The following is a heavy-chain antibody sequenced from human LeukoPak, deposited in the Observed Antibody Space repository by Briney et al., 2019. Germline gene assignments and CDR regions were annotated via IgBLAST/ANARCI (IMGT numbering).Heavy chain of an antibody. D-gene: IGHD6-13*01. CDR2: ISYDGSTK. J-gene: IGHJ4*02. V-gene: IGHV3-30*18. CDR1: GFTFSSYG. CDR3: AKLWHGSHWYPVGDC. Sequence: GRSLRLSCAASGFTFSSYGMHWVRQAPGKGLEWVAAISYDGSTKYYADSVKGRFTISRDNSKNTLYLQMNSPKAEDTAVYYCAKLWHGSHWYPVGDCWGQGILVTVSS.